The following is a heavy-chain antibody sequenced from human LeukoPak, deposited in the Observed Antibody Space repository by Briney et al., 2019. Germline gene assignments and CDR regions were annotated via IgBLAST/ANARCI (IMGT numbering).Heavy chain of an antibody. CDR3: AKLLVSPRYCSGGSCYYYGMDV. CDR2: ISGSGGST. CDR1: GFTFSSYA. Sequence: PGASLRLSRAASGFTFSSYAMSWVRQAPGKGLEWVSAISGSGGSTYYADSVKGRFTISRDNSKNTLYLQMNSLRAEDTAVYYCAKLLVSPRYCSGGSCYYYGMDVWGQGTTVTVSS. V-gene: IGHV3-23*01. D-gene: IGHD2-15*01. J-gene: IGHJ6*02.